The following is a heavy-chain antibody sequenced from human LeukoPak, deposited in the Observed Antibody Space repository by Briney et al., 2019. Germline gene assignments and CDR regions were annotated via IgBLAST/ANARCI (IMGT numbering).Heavy chain of an antibody. CDR1: GGSISSSTYY. CDR2: VYYSGST. V-gene: IGHV4-39*01. CDR3: ARGVGSSGWYGSDAFDI. D-gene: IGHD6-19*01. Sequence: PSETLSLTCSVSGGSISSSTYYWGWIRQPPGKGLEWIGSVYYSGSTYYNPSLKSRVTISVDTSKNQFSLQPTSVTAADTAVYYCARGVGSSGWYGSDAFDIWGQGTMVTVSS. J-gene: IGHJ3*02.